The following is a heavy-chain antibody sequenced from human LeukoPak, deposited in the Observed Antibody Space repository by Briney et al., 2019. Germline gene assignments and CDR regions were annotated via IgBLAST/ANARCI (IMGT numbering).Heavy chain of an antibody. V-gene: IGHV3-48*04. D-gene: IGHD6-19*01. CDR2: ISSSSSTI. CDR3: ARDGVAGYFDY. Sequence: PGGSLRLSCAASGFTFSSYSMNWVRQAPGKGLEWVSYISSSSSTIYYADSVKGRFTISRDNAKNSLYLQMNSLRAEDTAVYYCARDGVAGYFDYWGQGTLVTVSS. J-gene: IGHJ4*02. CDR1: GFTFSSYS.